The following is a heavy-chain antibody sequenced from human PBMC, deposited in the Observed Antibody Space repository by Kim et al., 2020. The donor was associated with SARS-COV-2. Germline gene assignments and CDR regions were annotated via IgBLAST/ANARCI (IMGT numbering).Heavy chain of an antibody. CDR2: IFYSGST. CDR1: GGSISSYY. Sequence: SETLSLTCTVSGGSISSYYWSWIRQPPGKGLECIGYIFYSGSTYYNPSLKSRVTISADASKNQFSLKLSSVTAADTAVYYCATLGALSDSSGYYSWYFDYGGQVTLCTVSS. CDR3: ATLGALSDSSGYYSWYFDY. J-gene: IGHJ4*02. D-gene: IGHD3-22*01. V-gene: IGHV4-59*08.